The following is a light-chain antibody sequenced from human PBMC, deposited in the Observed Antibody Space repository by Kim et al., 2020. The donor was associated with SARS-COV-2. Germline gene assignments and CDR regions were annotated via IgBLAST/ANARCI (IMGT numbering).Light chain of an antibody. CDR3: SSYTISSTDVLVV. V-gene: IGLV2-14*01. J-gene: IGLJ2*01. Sequence: QSALTQPASVSGSPGQSITISCTGTSSDVGGYNYVSWYQQHPGKAPKLMIYDVSKRPSGVSNRFSGSKSGNTASLTISGLQAEDEADYYCSSYTISSTDVLVVFGGGTQLTVL. CDR1: SSDVGGYNY. CDR2: DVS.